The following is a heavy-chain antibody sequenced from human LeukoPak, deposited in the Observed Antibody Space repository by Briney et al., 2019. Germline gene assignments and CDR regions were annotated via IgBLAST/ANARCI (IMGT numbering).Heavy chain of an antibody. V-gene: IGHV1-18*01. CDR2: INAYNGDT. D-gene: IGHD6-13*01. CDR3: ARGSRYSSSWRGYYYYGMDV. J-gene: IGHJ6*02. Sequence: VASVKVSCKASNYTFTSYGISWVRQAPGQGLEWMAWINAYNGDTNYAQKLQGRVTLTTDTSTSTAYMELSSLRSEDTAVYYCARGSRYSSSWRGYYYYGMDVWGQGTTVTVSS. CDR1: NYTFTSYG.